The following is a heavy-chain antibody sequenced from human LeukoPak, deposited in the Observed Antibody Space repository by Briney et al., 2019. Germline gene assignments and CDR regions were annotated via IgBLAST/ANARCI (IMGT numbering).Heavy chain of an antibody. CDR1: GFTFSSYS. CDR2: ISSSSSTI. V-gene: IGHV3-48*01. Sequence: GGSLRLSCAASGFTFSSYSMNWVRQAPGKGLEWVSYISSSSSTIYYADSVKGRFTISRDNATNSLYLQMNSLRAEDTAVYYCARDCLGLLRGAAYFDYWGQGTLVTVSS. CDR3: ARDCLGLLRGAAYFDY. D-gene: IGHD2-15*01. J-gene: IGHJ4*02.